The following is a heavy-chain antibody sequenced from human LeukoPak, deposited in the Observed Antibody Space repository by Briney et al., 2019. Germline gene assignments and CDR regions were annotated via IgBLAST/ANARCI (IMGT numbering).Heavy chain of an antibody. J-gene: IGHJ3*02. CDR3: AKTASRGYSYGYATDAFDI. V-gene: IGHV3-23*01. CDR2: ISGSGGST. CDR1: GFTFSSYA. Sequence: PGRSLRLSCAASGFTFSSYAMSWVRQAPGKGLEWVSAISGSGGSTYYADSVKGRFTISRDNSKNTLYLQMNSLRAEDTAVYYCAKTASRGYSYGYATDAFDIWGQGTMVTVSS. D-gene: IGHD5-18*01.